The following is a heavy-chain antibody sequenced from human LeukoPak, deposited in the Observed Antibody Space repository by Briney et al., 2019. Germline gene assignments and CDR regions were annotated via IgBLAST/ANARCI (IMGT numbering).Heavy chain of an antibody. D-gene: IGHD4-17*01. Sequence: ASVKVSCKASGYTFTGYYIHWVRQAPGQGLEWMGWINPNSGGTNYAQKFQGRVTMTRDTSISTAYMELSRLRSDDTAVYYCARDPQHDYGDSRPSNDYWGQGTLVTVSS. J-gene: IGHJ4*02. CDR1: GYTFTGYY. CDR3: ARDPQHDYGDSRPSNDY. V-gene: IGHV1-2*02. CDR2: INPNSGGT.